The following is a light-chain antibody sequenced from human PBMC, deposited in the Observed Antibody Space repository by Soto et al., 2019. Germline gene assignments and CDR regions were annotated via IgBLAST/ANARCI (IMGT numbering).Light chain of an antibody. CDR3: AAWDDSLNGWV. J-gene: IGLJ3*02. V-gene: IGLV1-44*01. CDR1: NSNIGNNP. Sequence: QSVLTQPPAACGTPGQRGTSSCSGSNSNIGNNPVNWYQQFPGTAPNLLISTNKQRPAGVPDRFSGSTSGTSASLAISGLQSEDEADYYCAAWDDSLNGWVFGGGTKLTVL. CDR2: TNK.